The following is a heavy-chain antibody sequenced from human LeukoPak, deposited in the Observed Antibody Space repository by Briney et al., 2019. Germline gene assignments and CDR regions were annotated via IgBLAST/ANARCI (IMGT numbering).Heavy chain of an antibody. CDR3: ASDPPLWYSGSYSPSDAFDI. Sequence: GASVKVSCKASVYTFTSYYMHWVRQAPGQGLEWVGIINPSGGSTSYAQKFQGRVSMTRDMSTSTVYMELSSLRSEDTAVYYCASDPPLWYSGSYSPSDAFDIWGQGTMVTVSS. CDR2: INPSGGST. CDR1: VYTFTSYY. J-gene: IGHJ3*02. V-gene: IGHV1-46*01. D-gene: IGHD1-26*01.